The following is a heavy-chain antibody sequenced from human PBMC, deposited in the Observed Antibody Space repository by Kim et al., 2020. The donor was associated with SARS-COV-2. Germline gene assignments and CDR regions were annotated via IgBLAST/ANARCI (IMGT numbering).Heavy chain of an antibody. V-gene: IGHV1-69*13. CDR2: IIPIFGTA. CDR1: GGTFSSYA. J-gene: IGHJ4*02. Sequence: SVKVSCKASGGTFSSYAISWVRQAPGQGLEWMGGIIPIFGTANYAQKFQGRVTITADESTSTAYMELSSLRSEDTAVYYCARGSWTIYYDSSGPPDYWGQGTLVTVSS. D-gene: IGHD3-22*01. CDR3: ARGSWTIYYDSSGPPDY.